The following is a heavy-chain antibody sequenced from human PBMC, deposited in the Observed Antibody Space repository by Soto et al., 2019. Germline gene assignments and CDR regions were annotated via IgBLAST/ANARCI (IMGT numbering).Heavy chain of an antibody. Sequence: GGSLRLSCAASGFTFSSYSMNWVRQAPGKGLEWVSYISSSSSTIYYADSVKGRFTISRDNAKNSLYLQMNSLRAEDTAVYYCARAHHDSSSSLDYWGQGTLVTVSS. V-gene: IGHV3-48*01. CDR2: ISSSSSTI. J-gene: IGHJ4*02. D-gene: IGHD6-6*01. CDR1: GFTFSSYS. CDR3: ARAHHDSSSSLDY.